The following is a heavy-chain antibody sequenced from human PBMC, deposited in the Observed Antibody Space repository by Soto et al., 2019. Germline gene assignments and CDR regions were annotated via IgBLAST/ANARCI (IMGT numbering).Heavy chain of an antibody. CDR1: GFTFSSYS. J-gene: IGHJ6*02. CDR2: ISSSSSYI. V-gene: IGHV3-21*01. CDR3: ARAYSSGWGYYYCGMDV. Sequence: KPGGSLRLSCAASGFTFSSYSMNCVRQAPGKGLEWVSSISSSSSYIYYADSVKGRFTISRDNAKNSLYPQMNSLRAEDTAVYYCARAYSSGWGYYYCGMDVWGQGTTVTVS. D-gene: IGHD6-19*01.